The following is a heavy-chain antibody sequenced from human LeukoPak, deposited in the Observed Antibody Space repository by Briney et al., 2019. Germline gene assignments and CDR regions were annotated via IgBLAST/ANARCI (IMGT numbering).Heavy chain of an antibody. V-gene: IGHV3-7*03. CDR1: GFMFSSNC. CDR3: GRDLGGRSGY. Sequence: GGSLRLSCVASGFMFSSNCMSWVRLAPGKGLEWVAHIKEDGTETYYVDSVKGRFTISRDNAKNSLYLQMNSLRVEDTAVYYCGRDLGGRSGYWGQGTLVTVSS. J-gene: IGHJ4*02. CDR2: IKEDGTET. D-gene: IGHD1-26*01.